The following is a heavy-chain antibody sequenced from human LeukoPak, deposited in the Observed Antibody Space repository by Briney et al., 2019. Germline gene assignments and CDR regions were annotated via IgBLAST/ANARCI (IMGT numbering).Heavy chain of an antibody. CDR1: GGSISSYY. CDR2: IYYSGST. CDR3: ARVYSSSWYAFDY. J-gene: IGHJ4*02. V-gene: IGHV4-59*01. Sequence: SETLSLTCTVSGGSISSYYWSWIRQPPGKGLEWIGYIYYSGSTNYNPSLKSRVTISVDMSKNQFSLKLSSVTAADTAVYYCARVYSSSWYAFDYWGQGTLVTVSS. D-gene: IGHD6-13*01.